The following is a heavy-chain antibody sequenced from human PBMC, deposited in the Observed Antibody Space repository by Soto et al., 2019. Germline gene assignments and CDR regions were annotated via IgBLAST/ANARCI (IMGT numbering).Heavy chain of an antibody. Sequence: GGLGRSGAASGCTFSSYAMSWVRQAPGKGLEWVSAISGSGGSTYYADSVKGRFTISRDNSKNTLYLQMNSLRAEDTAVYYCAKGTGLDPWGQGTLVTVYS. CDR3: AKGTGLDP. CDR1: GCTFSSYA. J-gene: IGHJ5*02. V-gene: IGHV3-23*01. CDR2: ISGSGGST.